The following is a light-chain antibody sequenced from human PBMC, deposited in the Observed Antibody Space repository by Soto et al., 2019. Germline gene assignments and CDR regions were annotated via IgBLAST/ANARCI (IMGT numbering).Light chain of an antibody. V-gene: IGKV3-20*01. Sequence: EIVLTQSPRSLYLSPGERATLSFRTSQSVSSSYLAWYQQKPGQAPRLLIYGASSRATGIPDRFSGSGSGTDFTLTISRLEPEDFAVYYCQQYGSSPETFGQGTNVDIK. J-gene: IGKJ1*01. CDR1: QSVSSSY. CDR2: GAS. CDR3: QQYGSSPET.